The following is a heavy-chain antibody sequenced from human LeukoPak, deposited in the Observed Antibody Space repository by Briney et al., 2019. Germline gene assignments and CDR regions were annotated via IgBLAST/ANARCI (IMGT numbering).Heavy chain of an antibody. J-gene: IGHJ4*02. Sequence: SVRVSCKASGGTFSGYAISWVRQAPGQGLEWMGRIIPILGIANYAQKFQGRVTITADKSTSTAYMELSSLRSEDTAVYYCARDGGGGIYCSGGSCYWRYWGQGTLVTVSS. D-gene: IGHD2-15*01. CDR1: GGTFSGYA. V-gene: IGHV1-69*04. CDR3: ARDGGGGIYCSGGSCYWRY. CDR2: IIPILGIA.